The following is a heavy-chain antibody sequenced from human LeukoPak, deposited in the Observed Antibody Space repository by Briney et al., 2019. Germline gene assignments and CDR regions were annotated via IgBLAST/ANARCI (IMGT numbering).Heavy chain of an antibody. J-gene: IGHJ4*02. Sequence: GGSLRLSCAASGFTVSSNYMSWVRQAPGKGLEWFSVIYSGGSTYYADSVKGRFSISRDNSKNTLYLQMNSLRAEDTAVYYCARDRSTYSSGWWGIDYWGQGTLVTVSS. CDR3: ARDRSTYSSGWWGIDY. CDR1: GFTVSSNY. V-gene: IGHV3-53*01. CDR2: IYSGGST. D-gene: IGHD6-19*01.